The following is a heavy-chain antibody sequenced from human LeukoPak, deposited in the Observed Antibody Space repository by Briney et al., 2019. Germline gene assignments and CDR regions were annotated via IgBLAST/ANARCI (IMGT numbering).Heavy chain of an antibody. Sequence: GGSLRLSCVASGFTFSSYAMHWVRQAPGKGLEWVAVISYDGSNKYYANPVKGRFTISRDNSKNTVYLQMNSLRADDTAVYYCARGRTAMVQSPLDYWGQGTLVSVSS. CDR1: GFTFSSYA. D-gene: IGHD5-18*01. CDR3: ARGRTAMVQSPLDY. V-gene: IGHV3-30*04. CDR2: ISYDGSNK. J-gene: IGHJ4*02.